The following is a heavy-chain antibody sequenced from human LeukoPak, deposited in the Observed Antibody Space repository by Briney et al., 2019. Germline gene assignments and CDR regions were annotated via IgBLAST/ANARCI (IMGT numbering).Heavy chain of an antibody. CDR3: ARGAYGVRYFDWLFDY. J-gene: IGHJ4*02. V-gene: IGHV3-33*01. Sequence: GGSLRLSCAASGLTFSSYGMHWVRQAPGKGLEWVAVIWYDGSNKYYADSVKGRFTISRDNSKNTLYLQMNSLRAEDTAVYYCARGAYGVRYFDWLFDYWGQGTLVTVSS. CDR2: IWYDGSNK. CDR1: GLTFSSYG. D-gene: IGHD3-9*01.